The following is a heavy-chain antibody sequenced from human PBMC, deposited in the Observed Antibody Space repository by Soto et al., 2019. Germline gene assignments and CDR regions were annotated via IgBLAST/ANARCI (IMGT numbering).Heavy chain of an antibody. J-gene: IGHJ6*02. CDR1: GFTFSSHA. CDR2: ITSTSSTK. Sequence: GGSLRLSCAASGFTFSSHAMNWARQAPGKGLEWLSYITSTSSTKSYADSVKGRFTISRDNAKNSLYLQMNSLRDEDTAVYYCARRITMVRGPYYYYALDVWGQGTTVTVSS. D-gene: IGHD3-10*01. CDR3: ARRITMVRGPYYYYALDV. V-gene: IGHV3-48*02.